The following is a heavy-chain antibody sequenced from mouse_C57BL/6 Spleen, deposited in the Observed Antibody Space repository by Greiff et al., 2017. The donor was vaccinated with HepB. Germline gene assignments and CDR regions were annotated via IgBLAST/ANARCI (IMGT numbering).Heavy chain of an antibody. J-gene: IGHJ4*01. V-gene: IGHV3-6*01. CDR1: GYSITSGYY. Sequence: EVHLVESGPGLVKPSQSLSLTCSVTGYSITSGYYWNWIRQFPGNKLEWMGYISYDGSNNYNPSLKNRISITRDTSKNQFFLKLNSVTTEDTATYYCAREERAKLRGYAMDYWGQGTSVTVSS. D-gene: IGHD1-1*01. CDR2: ISYDGSN. CDR3: AREERAKLRGYAMDY.